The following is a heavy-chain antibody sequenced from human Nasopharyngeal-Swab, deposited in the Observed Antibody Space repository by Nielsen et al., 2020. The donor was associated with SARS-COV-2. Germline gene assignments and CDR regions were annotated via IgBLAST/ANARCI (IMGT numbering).Heavy chain of an antibody. CDR3: AKANQNNDY. CDR2: ISSSSSTI. Sequence: WIRQPPGKGLEWVSYISSSSSTIYYADSVKGRFTISRDNSKNTLYLQMNSLRAEDTAVYYCAKANQNNDYWGQGTLVTVS. V-gene: IGHV3-48*01. D-gene: IGHD1-14*01. J-gene: IGHJ4*02.